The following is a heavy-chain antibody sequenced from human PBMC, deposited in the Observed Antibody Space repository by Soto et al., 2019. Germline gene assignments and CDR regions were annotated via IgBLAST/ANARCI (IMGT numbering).Heavy chain of an antibody. CDR3: ARDNLDY. J-gene: IGHJ4*02. V-gene: IGHV3-7*01. CDR2: IKQDGSDK. CDR1: GFTFSNYW. Sequence: EVQVVESGGGLVQPGGSLRLSCAASGFTFSNYWMNWVRQAPRKGLEWVANIKQDGSDKNYVDSVKGRFTISRDNSKNSLWLQMNSLRAEDTAVYFCARDNLDYWGQGTLVTVSS.